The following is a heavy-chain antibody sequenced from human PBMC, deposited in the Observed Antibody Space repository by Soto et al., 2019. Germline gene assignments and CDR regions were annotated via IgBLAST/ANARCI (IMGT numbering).Heavy chain of an antibody. CDR3: AILRGYLDY. CDR1: GGSISSSSYY. CDR2: IYYSGST. V-gene: IGHV4-39*01. Sequence: KASETLSLTCIVSGGSISSSSYYWGWIRQPPGKGLEWIASIYYSGSTYYNPSLEGRVTISVDTSKNQFSLKLSSVTAADTAVYYCAILRGYLDYWGQGTLVTVS. D-gene: IGHD2-15*01. J-gene: IGHJ4*02.